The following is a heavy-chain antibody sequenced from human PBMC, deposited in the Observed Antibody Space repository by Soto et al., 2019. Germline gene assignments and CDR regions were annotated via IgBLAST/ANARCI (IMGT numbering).Heavy chain of an antibody. V-gene: IGHV3-21*01. J-gene: IGHJ4*02. D-gene: IGHD3-22*01. CDR1: GISFSDYH. CDR3: AGTYDPANY. CDR2: ITPSGRFI. Sequence: ESGGGLVKPGGSLRLSCAASGISFSDYHMNWVRQAPGKGLEWVASITPSGRFINYADSVEGRFFIYRDNIKNALFLQMNSLRGEDTAVYYCAGTYDPANYWGQGSLVVVSS.